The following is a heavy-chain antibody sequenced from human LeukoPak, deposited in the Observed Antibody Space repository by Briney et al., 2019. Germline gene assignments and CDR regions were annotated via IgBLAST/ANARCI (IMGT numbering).Heavy chain of an antibody. CDR3: AITGGLQSAHDAFDI. Sequence: GESLKISCKGSGYSFTSYCIGWVRQMPGKGLEWMGFIFPADSDTNYSPSFQGQVTISADKSVSTAYLQWSSLKASDSAMYYCAITGGLQSAHDAFDIWGQGTLVTVSS. CDR1: GYSFTSYC. J-gene: IGHJ3*02. D-gene: IGHD4-11*01. CDR2: IFPADSDT. V-gene: IGHV5-51*01.